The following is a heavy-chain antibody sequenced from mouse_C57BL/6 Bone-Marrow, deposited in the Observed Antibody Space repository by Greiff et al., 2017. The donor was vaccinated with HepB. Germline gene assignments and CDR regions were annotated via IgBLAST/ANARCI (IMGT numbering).Heavy chain of an antibody. J-gene: IGHJ4*01. D-gene: IGHD2-5*01. CDR2: ISDGGSYT. Sequence: EVKLMESGGGLVKPAGSLKLSCAASGFTFSSYAMSWVRQTPEKRLEWVATISDGGSYTYYPDNVKGRFTISRDNAKNNLYLQMSHLKSEDTAMYYCAIYSNYGLLDYAMDYWGQGTSVTVSS. CDR1: GFTFSSYA. V-gene: IGHV5-4*03. CDR3: AIYSNYGLLDYAMDY.